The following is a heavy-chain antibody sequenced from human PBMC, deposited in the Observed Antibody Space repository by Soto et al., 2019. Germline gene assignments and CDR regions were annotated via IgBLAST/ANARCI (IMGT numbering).Heavy chain of an antibody. Sequence: QLQLQESGSGLVKPSETLSLTCTVSGDFMNRGGCSWSWIRQSPGKGLGWVGCIFYSGNTQYNPSLKSRLSISVDRPQNQFSLKLTSVTAADTAVYYCARDSYDRSAGGVNEAFDIWGQGTMVTVSS. J-gene: IGHJ3*02. CDR3: ARDSYDRSAGGVNEAFDI. CDR2: IFYSGNT. CDR1: GDFMNRGGCS. V-gene: IGHV4-30-2*06. D-gene: IGHD3-22*01.